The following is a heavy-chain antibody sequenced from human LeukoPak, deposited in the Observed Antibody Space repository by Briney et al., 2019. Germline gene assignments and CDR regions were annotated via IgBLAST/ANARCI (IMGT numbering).Heavy chain of an antibody. J-gene: IGHJ6*03. D-gene: IGHD2-2*02. CDR3: ARGPMGVPAAIDYYYYMDV. Sequence: EASVKVSCKASGGTFSSYAISWVRRAPGQGLEWMGRIIPIFGTANYAQKFQGRVTITTDESTSTAYMELSSLRSEDTAVYYCARGPMGVPAAIDYYYYMDVWGKGTTVTVSS. CDR1: GGTFSSYA. V-gene: IGHV1-69*05. CDR2: IIPIFGTA.